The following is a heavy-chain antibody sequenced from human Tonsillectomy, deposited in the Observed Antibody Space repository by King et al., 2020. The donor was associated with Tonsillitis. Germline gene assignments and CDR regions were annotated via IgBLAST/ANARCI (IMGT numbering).Heavy chain of an antibody. CDR1: GFSLSTSGVG. D-gene: IGHD3-9*01. J-gene: IGHJ4*02. CDR3: ARVDILTGSPYDY. Sequence: LTLQESGPTLVKPTQTITLTCTFAGFSLSTSGVGVGWIRQTPGKALEWLALIYWNDDKRYSPSLKNRLPITKGTSKNQVVLAMTNLDPVDTGTYYCARVDILTGSPYDYWGQGTLLTVSS. V-gene: IGHV2-5*01. CDR2: IYWNDDK.